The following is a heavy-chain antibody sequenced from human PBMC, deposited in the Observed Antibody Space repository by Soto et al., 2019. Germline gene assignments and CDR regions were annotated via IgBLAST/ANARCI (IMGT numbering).Heavy chain of an antibody. D-gene: IGHD4-17*01. CDR3: AREGRYGDYSDY. CDR2: INAGNGNT. CDR1: GYTFTSYA. V-gene: IGHV1-3*01. Sequence: ASVKVSCKASGYTFTSYAIHWVRQAPGQRLEWMGWINAGNGNTKYSQKFQGRVTLTRDTSARTAYMELSRLRSEDTAVYYCAREGRYGDYSDYWGQGAQVTVSS. J-gene: IGHJ4*02.